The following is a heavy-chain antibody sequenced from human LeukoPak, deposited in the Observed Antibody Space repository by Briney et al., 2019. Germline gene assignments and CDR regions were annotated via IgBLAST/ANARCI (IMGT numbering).Heavy chain of an antibody. V-gene: IGHV4-4*07. CDR2: IYTSGST. Sequence: SETLSLTCTVTGGSISSSYWSWIRQPAGKGLEWIGRIYTSGSTNYNPSLKSRVTMSADTSKNQFSLTLTSVTAADTAVYYCARDRCGGANCHERFDFWGQGTLVTVSS. J-gene: IGHJ4*02. CDR3: ARDRCGGANCHERFDF. CDR1: GGSISSSY. D-gene: IGHD4/OR15-4a*01.